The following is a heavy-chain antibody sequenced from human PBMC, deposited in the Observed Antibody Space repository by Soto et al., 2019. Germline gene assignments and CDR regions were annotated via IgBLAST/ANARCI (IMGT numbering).Heavy chain of an antibody. CDR3: ARTPGLRYFDWPFDY. Sequence: GESLKISCKGSGYSFSPYWIGWVRQMPGKGLEWMGIIYPGDSHTKYSPSFQGQVTISADKSINTAYLQWSSLKASDTAIYYCARTPGLRYFDWPFDYWGQGTLVTVSS. D-gene: IGHD3-9*01. CDR2: IYPGDSHT. CDR1: GYSFSPYW. V-gene: IGHV5-51*01. J-gene: IGHJ4*02.